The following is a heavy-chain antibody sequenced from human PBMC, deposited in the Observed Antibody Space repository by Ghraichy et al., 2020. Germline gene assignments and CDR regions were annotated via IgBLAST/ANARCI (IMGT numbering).Heavy chain of an antibody. CDR3: AKTDRGMTTCWCPYMDV. Sequence: VSTISGSGDSTYYADSVKGRFTISRDSSKNTVYLQMSSLRAEDTAGYYCAKTDRGMTTCWCPYMDVWDKGNTVTVS. CDR2: ISGSGDST. V-gene: IGHV3-23*01. J-gene: IGHJ6*03. D-gene: IGHD2-21*01.